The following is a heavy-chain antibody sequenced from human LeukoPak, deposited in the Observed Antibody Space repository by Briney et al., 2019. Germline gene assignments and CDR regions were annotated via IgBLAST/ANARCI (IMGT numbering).Heavy chain of an antibody. D-gene: IGHD2-15*01. Sequence: GGSLRLSCAASEFTFSTYAMSWVRQAPGKGMEWVSAISGSGGSTYYADSVKGRFTISRDNSKNTLYLQMNSLRAEDTAVYYCAKGVDCSGGSCYAYYYYHGMDVWGQGTTVAVSS. J-gene: IGHJ6*02. CDR1: EFTFSTYA. V-gene: IGHV3-23*01. CDR2: ISGSGGST. CDR3: AKGVDCSGGSCYAYYYYHGMDV.